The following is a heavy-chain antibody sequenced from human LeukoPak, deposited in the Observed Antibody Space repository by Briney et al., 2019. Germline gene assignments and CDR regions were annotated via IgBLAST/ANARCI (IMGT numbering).Heavy chain of an antibody. CDR1: GGTFSSYA. CDR2: IIPIFGTA. D-gene: IGHD3-3*01. CDR3: ASPRLRFLEWSLDY. V-gene: IGHV1-69*13. J-gene: IGHJ4*02. Sequence: ASVKVSCTASGGTFSSYAISWVRQAPGQGLEWMGGIIPIFGTANYAQKFQGRVTITADESTSTAYMELSSLRSEDTAVYYCASPRLRFLEWSLDYWGQGTLVTVSS.